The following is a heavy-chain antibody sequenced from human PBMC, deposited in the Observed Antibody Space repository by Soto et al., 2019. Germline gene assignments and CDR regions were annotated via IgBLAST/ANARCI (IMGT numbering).Heavy chain of an antibody. CDR3: ATIKSESYYGSCYYFDY. CDR2: FDPEDGET. Sequence: ASVKVSCKVSGYTLTELSMHWVRQAPGKGLEWMGGFDPEDGETIYAQKFQGRVTMTEDTSTDTAYMELSSLRSEDTAVYYCATIKSESYYGSCYYFDYWGQGTLVTVSS. D-gene: IGHD2-15*01. CDR1: GYTLTELS. J-gene: IGHJ4*02. V-gene: IGHV1-24*01.